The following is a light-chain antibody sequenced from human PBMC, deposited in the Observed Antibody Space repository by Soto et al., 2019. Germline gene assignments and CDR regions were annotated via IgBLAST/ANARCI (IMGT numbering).Light chain of an antibody. Sequence: DIQMTQSPSAMSASVGDRVTITCRASQAISHYLAWFHQRPGKVPKRLIYGASTLESGVPSRFSGSGSGTEFTLTIRSLQPEDFGPYYCLQNNTYTLTLGGGTKVDIK. V-gene: IGKV1-17*03. CDR1: QAISHY. CDR3: LQNNTYTLT. CDR2: GAS. J-gene: IGKJ4*01.